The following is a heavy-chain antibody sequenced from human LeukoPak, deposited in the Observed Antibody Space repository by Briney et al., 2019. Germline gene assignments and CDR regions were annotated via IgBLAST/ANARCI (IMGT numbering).Heavy chain of an antibody. CDR2: INPNSGGT. CDR1: GYTLTGYY. J-gene: IGHJ4*02. Sequence: ASVKVSCKASGYTLTGYYMHWVRQAPGQGLEWMGWINPNSGGTNYAQKFQGRVTMTRDTSISTAYMELSRLRSDDTAVYYCARGAFVVVTAIDYWGQGTLVTVSS. V-gene: IGHV1-2*02. CDR3: ARGAFVVVTAIDY. D-gene: IGHD2-21*02.